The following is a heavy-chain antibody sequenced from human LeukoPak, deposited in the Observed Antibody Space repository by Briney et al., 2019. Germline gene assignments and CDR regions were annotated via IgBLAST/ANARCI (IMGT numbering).Heavy chain of an antibody. CDR1: GYTFTSYR. D-gene: IGHD3-3*01. V-gene: IGHV1-18*01. J-gene: IGHJ3*02. CDR2: NSAYNGNT. CDR3: ARQSSHYDPVDI. Sequence: ASVKVSCKASGYTFTSYRIRWVRQPRAQGLEWMGWNSAYNGNTKLTHNLQGRDTMPTETSKSTASMELRSLRSDDTGVYYCARQSSHYDPVDIWGQGTMVTVSS.